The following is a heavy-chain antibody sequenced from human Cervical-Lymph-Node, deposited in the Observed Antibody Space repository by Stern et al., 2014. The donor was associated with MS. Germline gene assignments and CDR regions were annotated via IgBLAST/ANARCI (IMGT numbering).Heavy chain of an antibody. CDR2: IYHSGSS. V-gene: IGHV4-30-2*01. CDR3: ARSSTVTPNAFDI. D-gene: IGHD4-17*01. Sequence: QLQLQESGSGLVKPSHTLSLTCAFSCGSISSGGYSWSWIRQPPGKGLEWIGYIYHSGSSYYNPFLQSRVTISVDRCKNHFSLKLSSVTAADTAVYYCARSSTVTPNAFDIWGQGTMVTVSS. J-gene: IGHJ3*02. CDR1: CGSISSGGYS.